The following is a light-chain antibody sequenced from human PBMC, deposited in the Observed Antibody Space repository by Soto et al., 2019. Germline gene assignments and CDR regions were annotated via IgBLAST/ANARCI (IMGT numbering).Light chain of an antibody. V-gene: IGKV1-39*01. J-gene: IGKJ2*01. CDR1: QSISIY. Sequence: DIQMTQSPSSLSASVGDRVTISCRASQSISIYLNWYHQKPGEAPKLLIYAASSLQSGVPARFSGSGSGPDFTLTISSLQPEDFATYYCQQSYSTPHAFGQGTKVDIK. CDR3: QQSYSTPHA. CDR2: AAS.